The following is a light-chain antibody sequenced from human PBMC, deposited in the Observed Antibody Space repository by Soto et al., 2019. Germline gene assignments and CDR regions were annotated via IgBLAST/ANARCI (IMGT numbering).Light chain of an antibody. CDR3: SSYTSSSIDYV. Sequence: QSALTQPASVSGSPGQSITISCTGTSSDVGGYNYDSWYQQHPGNAPKLMIYEVSNRPSGVSNRFSGSKSGNTASLTISGLQAEDEDDYYCSSYTSSSIDYVFGTGTKVTVL. CDR1: SSDVGGYNY. J-gene: IGLJ1*01. V-gene: IGLV2-14*01. CDR2: EVS.